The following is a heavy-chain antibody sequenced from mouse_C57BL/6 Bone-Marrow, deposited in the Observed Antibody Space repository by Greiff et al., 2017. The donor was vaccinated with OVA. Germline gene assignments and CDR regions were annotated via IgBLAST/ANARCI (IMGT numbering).Heavy chain of an antibody. CDR3: ARSTVVATRYFDC. D-gene: IGHD1-1*01. CDR1: GYAFSSYW. Sequence: QVQLQQSGAELVKPGASVKISCKASGYAFSSYWMNWVKQRPGKGLEWIGQIYPGDGDTNYNGKFKGKATLTADKSSSTAYMQLSSLTSEDSAVYFCARSTVVATRYFDCWGQGTTLTVSS. CDR2: IYPGDGDT. V-gene: IGHV1-80*01. J-gene: IGHJ2*01.